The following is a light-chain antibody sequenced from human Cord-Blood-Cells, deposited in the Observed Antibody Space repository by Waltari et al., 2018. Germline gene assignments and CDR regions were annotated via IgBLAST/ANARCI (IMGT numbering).Light chain of an antibody. CDR3: QQSYSTPPA. CDR1: QNISRY. CDR2: AAS. V-gene: IGKV1-39*01. J-gene: IGKJ1*01. Sequence: IQITQSPSSLSASVADRVTITWRARQNISRYFNWYQQKPGKAPKLLISAASSLQSGVPSRFSGSGSGTDFTLTISSLQPEDFATYYCQQSYSTPPAFGQGTKVEIK.